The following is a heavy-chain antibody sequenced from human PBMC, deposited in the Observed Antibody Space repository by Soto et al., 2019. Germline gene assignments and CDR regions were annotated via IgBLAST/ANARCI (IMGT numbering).Heavy chain of an antibody. CDR3: TTFSYDDLLGHYGLDY. V-gene: IGHV3-15*01. D-gene: IGHD3-16*01. Sequence: EVLLVESGGGLVEPGGSLRLSCAASGFTFSNAWMSWVRQAPGKGLEWVGRIKTKTDGVAIDYVEPVKGRFTISRDDSKNTLLLQMSSLGSEYTALYYCTTFSYDDLLGHYGLDYWGEGTLVTVSS. J-gene: IGHJ4*02. CDR1: GFTFSNAW. CDR2: IKTKTDGVAI.